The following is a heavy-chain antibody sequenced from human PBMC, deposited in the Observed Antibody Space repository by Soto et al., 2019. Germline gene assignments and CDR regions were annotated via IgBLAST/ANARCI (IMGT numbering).Heavy chain of an antibody. V-gene: IGHV3-21*01. CDR3: ARGVKYYYDSSGYDRAFDI. CDR1: GFTFSSYS. CDR2: ISSSSSYI. D-gene: IGHD3-22*01. Sequence: GGSLRLSCAASGFTFSSYSMNWVRQAPGKGLEWVSSISSSSSYIYYADSVKGRFTISRDNAKNSLYLQMNSLRAEDTAVYYCARGVKYYYDSSGYDRAFDIWGQGTMVTVSS. J-gene: IGHJ3*02.